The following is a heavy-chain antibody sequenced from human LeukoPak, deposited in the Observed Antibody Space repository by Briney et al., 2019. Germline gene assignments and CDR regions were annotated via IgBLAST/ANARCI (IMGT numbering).Heavy chain of an antibody. CDR2: IYPGDSDT. Sequence: GESLKISCKGSGYSFTSYWIGWVRQMPGKGLEWMGIIYPGDSDTRYSPSFQGQVTISADKSTSTAYMELRSLRSDDTAVYYCARAPRDDMVRGVILDYYYYYMDVWGKGTTVTISS. V-gene: IGHV5-51*01. CDR1: GYSFTSYW. CDR3: ARAPRDDMVRGVILDYYYYYMDV. D-gene: IGHD3-10*01. J-gene: IGHJ6*03.